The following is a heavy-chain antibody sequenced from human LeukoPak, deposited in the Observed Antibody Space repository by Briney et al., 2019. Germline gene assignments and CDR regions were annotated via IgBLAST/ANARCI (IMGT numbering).Heavy chain of an antibody. J-gene: IGHJ3*02. D-gene: IGHD3-10*01. CDR1: GGSFSGYY. V-gene: IGHV4-34*01. Sequence: NPSETLSLTCAVYGGSFSGYYWSWIRQPPGKGLEWIGEINHSGSTNYNPSLKSRVTISVDTSKNQFSLKLSSVTAADTAVYYCARGVWFGELFGAFDIWGQGTMVTVSS. CDR2: INHSGST. CDR3: ARGVWFGELFGAFDI.